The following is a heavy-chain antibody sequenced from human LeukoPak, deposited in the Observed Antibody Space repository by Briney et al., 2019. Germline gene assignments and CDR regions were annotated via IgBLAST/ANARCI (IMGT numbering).Heavy chain of an antibody. V-gene: IGHV3-23*01. CDR2: ISGSGGST. D-gene: IGHD3-3*01. Sequence: PGGSLRLSCAASGFTFSSYAMSWVRQAPGKGLEWVSAISGSGGSTYYADSVKGRFTISSDNSKNTLYLQMNSLRAEDTAVYYCAKILARPTYYDFWSGSEKFDPWGQGTLVTVSS. J-gene: IGHJ5*02. CDR3: AKILARPTYYDFWSGSEKFDP. CDR1: GFTFSSYA.